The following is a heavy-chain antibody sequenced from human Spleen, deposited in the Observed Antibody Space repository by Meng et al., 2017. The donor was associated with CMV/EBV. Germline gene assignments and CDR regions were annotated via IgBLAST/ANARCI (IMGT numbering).Heavy chain of an antibody. CDR3: ARDLYDFWSGYPQLNYYYYGMDV. V-gene: IGHV3-30*03. Sequence: GESLKISCAASGFTVSSNYMSWVRQAAGKGLEWVAVISYDGSNKYYADSVKGRFTISRDNSKNTLYLQMNSLRAEDTAVYYCARDLYDFWSGYPQLNYYYYGMDVWGQGTTVTVSS. CDR1: GFTVSSNY. D-gene: IGHD3-3*01. J-gene: IGHJ6*02. CDR2: ISYDGSNK.